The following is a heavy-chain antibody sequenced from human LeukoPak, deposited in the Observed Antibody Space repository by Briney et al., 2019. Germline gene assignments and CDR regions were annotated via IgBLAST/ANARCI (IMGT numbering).Heavy chain of an antibody. Sequence: GASVKVSCKASGYTFTSYGISWVRQVPGQGLEWMGWISAYNGNTNYAQKLQGRVTMTTDTSTSTAYMELRSLRSDDTAVYYCARWNYYDSSGYFADYWGQGTLVTVSS. CDR1: GYTFTSYG. J-gene: IGHJ4*02. D-gene: IGHD3-22*01. V-gene: IGHV1-18*01. CDR3: ARWNYYDSSGYFADY. CDR2: ISAYNGNT.